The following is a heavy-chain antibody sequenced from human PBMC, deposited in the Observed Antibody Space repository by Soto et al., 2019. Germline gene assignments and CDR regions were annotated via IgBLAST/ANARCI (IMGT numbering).Heavy chain of an antibody. CDR3: ARDFAYFDS. J-gene: IGHJ4*02. CDR2: VYHTGRT. Sequence: SETLSLTGTVSGGSCKSESYSWSWIRQPPGKGLEWIGYVYHTGRTSYNPSLKSRVSISMDTPKNQFSLNLDSVTAADTAVYFCARDFAYFDSWGQGTLVTVSS. D-gene: IGHD3-3*01. V-gene: IGHV4-61*01. CDR1: GGSCKSESYS.